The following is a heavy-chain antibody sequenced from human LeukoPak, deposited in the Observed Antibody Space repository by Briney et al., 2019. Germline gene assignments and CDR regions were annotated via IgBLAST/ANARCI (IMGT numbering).Heavy chain of an antibody. D-gene: IGHD3-16*02. Sequence: PGGSLRLSCAASGFTVSNSHMSWVRQTPGKGLGWVSVIYSGGSTYYADSVKGRFTISRDNSKNTLYLQMNSLRAEDTALYYCARVYRYFDYWGQGTLVTVSS. CDR3: ARVYRYFDY. J-gene: IGHJ4*02. V-gene: IGHV3-53*01. CDR2: IYSGGST. CDR1: GFTVSNSH.